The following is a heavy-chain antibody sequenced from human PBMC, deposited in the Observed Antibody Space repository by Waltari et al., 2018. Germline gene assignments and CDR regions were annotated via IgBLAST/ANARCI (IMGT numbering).Heavy chain of an antibody. Sequence: EVQLVESGGDLVQPGGSLRLSCAASGFPFSSYWMHWVRQVPGKGLVWVSRINTDGRTTDYADSVKGRFTISRDNAKNTLYLQMNSLRGEDTAVHYCARDSGGADALWGQGILVTVSS. CDR1: GFPFSSYW. J-gene: IGHJ4*02. D-gene: IGHD3-10*01. V-gene: IGHV3-74*01. CDR3: ARDSGGADAL. CDR2: INTDGRTT.